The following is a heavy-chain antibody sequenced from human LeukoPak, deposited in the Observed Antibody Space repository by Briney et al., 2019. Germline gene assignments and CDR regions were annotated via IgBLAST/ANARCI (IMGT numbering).Heavy chain of an antibody. D-gene: IGHD3-10*01. CDR2: INPNSGGT. J-gene: IGHJ4*02. CDR3: ARVTGIYGSGNY. V-gene: IGHV1-2*02. CDR1: GYTFTGYY. Sequence: ASVKVSCKASGYTFTGYYMHWVRQAPGQGLEWMGWINPNSGGTNYAQKFQGGVTMTRDTSISTAYMELSRLRSDDTAVYYCARVTGIYGSGNYWGQGTLVTVSS.